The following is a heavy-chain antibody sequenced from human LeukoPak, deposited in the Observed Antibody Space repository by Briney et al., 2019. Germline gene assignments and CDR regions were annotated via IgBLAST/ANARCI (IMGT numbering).Heavy chain of an antibody. Sequence: GGSLRLSCAGSGFTFGGYGMHWFRQTPGKGLEWVAVIAYDGRRAFYADSVKGRFTISRDNSKNTMSVQMDDLRAEDTAVYYCTRYNNDHFDYWGQGTLVTVSS. CDR1: GFTFGGYG. V-gene: IGHV3-33*01. D-gene: IGHD1-14*01. CDR2: IAYDGRRA. J-gene: IGHJ4*02. CDR3: TRYNNDHFDY.